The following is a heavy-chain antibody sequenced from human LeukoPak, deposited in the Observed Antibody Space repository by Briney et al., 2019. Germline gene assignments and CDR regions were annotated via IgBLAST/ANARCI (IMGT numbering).Heavy chain of an antibody. J-gene: IGHJ4*02. D-gene: IGHD4-11*01. V-gene: IGHV3-23*01. CDR3: AIGTTVRFDS. CDR2: ISGSGGST. CDR1: GFTFTSYA. Sequence: QAGGSLRLSCAASGFTFTSYAMTWVRQAPGKGLEWVSGISGSGGSTFYTDSVKGRFTISRDNSKNTLYLQMNSLRADDTAVYYCAIGTTVRFDSWGQGTLVTVSS.